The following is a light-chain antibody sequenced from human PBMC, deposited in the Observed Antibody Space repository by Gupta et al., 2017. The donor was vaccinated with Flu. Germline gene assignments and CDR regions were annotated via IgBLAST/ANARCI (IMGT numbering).Light chain of an antibody. CDR3: QQSYSGPST. CDR2: AAS. Sequence: GDRVTITCRASQSIDVYVNWYQQKPGKAPKLLIYAASSLESGVPSRFSGSGSGTDSTLTISSLQPEDSAIYYCQQSYSGPSTFGKGTKV. V-gene: IGKV1-39*01. J-gene: IGKJ2*01. CDR1: QSIDVY.